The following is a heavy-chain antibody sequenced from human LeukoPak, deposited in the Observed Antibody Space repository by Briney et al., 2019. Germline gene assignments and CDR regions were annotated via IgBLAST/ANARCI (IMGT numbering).Heavy chain of an antibody. V-gene: IGHV3-7*05. Sequence: PGGSLRLSCAASGFTLSSFWMSWVRQAPGKGLEWVANIKQDGNEKYYADSVKGRFTISRDNAKNSLYLQMNSLRAEDTAVCYCATIKVRANNYDTDGFEYWGQGTLVTVSS. D-gene: IGHD3-10*01. CDR2: IKQDGNEK. CDR3: ATIKVRANNYDTDGFEY. J-gene: IGHJ4*02. CDR1: GFTLSSFW.